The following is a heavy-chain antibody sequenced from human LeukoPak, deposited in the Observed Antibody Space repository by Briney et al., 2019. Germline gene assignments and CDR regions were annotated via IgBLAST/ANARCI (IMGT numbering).Heavy chain of an antibody. CDR2: ISSNGGST. J-gene: IGHJ4*02. CDR1: GFTFSSYA. D-gene: IGHD1-26*01. V-gene: IGHV3-64*01. Sequence: GGSLRLSCAASGFTFSSYAMHWVRQAPGKGLEYVSAISSNGGSTHYANSVKGRFTISRDNSKNTLYLQMGSLRAEDMAVYYCAREDSSGSYYFDYWGQGTLVTVSS. CDR3: AREDSSGSYYFDY.